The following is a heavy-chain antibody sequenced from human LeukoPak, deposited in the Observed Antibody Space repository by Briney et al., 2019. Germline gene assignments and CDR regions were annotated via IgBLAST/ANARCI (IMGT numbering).Heavy chain of an antibody. CDR3: ARAPSWGCNPLGGYSPYYMDV. J-gene: IGHJ6*03. D-gene: IGHD4-23*01. CDR2: MNPNSGNT. CDR1: GYTFTSYD. Sequence: GASVKVSCKASGYTFTSYDINWVRQATGQGLEWMGWMNPNSGNTGYAQNFQGRVTITRNTSMSTAYMERSSLTSEDTAVYYCARAPSWGCNPLGGYSPYYMDVWGKGTTVTVSS. V-gene: IGHV1-8*03.